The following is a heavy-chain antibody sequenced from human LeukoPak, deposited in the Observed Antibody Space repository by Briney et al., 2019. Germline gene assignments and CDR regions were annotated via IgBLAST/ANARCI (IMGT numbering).Heavy chain of an antibody. CDR3: AKGLGVVIDFLVFDN. V-gene: IGHV3-23*01. Sequence: PGRSLRLSCAASGFSFSIHDMTWVRQAPGKGLEWVSTISNSDNSTYYADSVTGRFTFSRDNSKNTLYLQMNSLRAEDTAIYYCAKGLGVVIDFLVFDNWGQGTLVTVSS. J-gene: IGHJ4*02. CDR2: ISNSDNST. CDR1: GFSFSIHD. D-gene: IGHD3-3*01.